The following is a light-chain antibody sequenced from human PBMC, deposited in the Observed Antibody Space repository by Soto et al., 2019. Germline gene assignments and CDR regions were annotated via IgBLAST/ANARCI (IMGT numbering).Light chain of an antibody. CDR2: EAS. V-gene: IGKV1-5*03. Sequence: DIQMTRSPSTLSASVGDRVTITCRASQSISGSLAWYQQKPGKAPKLLIYEASNLKSGVPSRFSGSGSGTEYTLTISSLQPDESASYYCQQYNGYWTFGQGTRVEIK. CDR3: QQYNGYWT. CDR1: QSISGS. J-gene: IGKJ1*01.